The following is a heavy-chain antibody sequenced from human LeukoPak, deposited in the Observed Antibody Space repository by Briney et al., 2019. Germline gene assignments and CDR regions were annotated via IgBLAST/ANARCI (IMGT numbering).Heavy chain of an antibody. CDR2: INHSGST. V-gene: IGHV4-34*01. J-gene: IGHJ4*02. D-gene: IGHD3-9*01. CDR3: ARGSLPALVYDILTGYYNRGYYFDY. Sequence: SETLSLTCAVYGGSFSGYYWSWIRQPPGKGLEWIGEINHSGSTNYNPSLKSRVTISVDTSKNQFSLKLSSVTAADTAVYYCARGSLPALVYDILTGYYNRGYYFDYWGQGTLVTVPS. CDR1: GGSFSGYY.